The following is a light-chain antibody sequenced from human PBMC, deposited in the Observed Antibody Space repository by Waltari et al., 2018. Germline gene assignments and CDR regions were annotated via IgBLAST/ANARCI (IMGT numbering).Light chain of an antibody. Sequence: ETVMTQSPATLSVSPGERANLSCRASQGVSNTLAWYQLKPGQPPRLRICDPATRATGIPARFSGSGSGTEFNLTISSLQSEDFAIDYCQQYSNWPPGTFGQGTKVEVK. CDR2: DPA. CDR3: QQYSNWPPGT. CDR1: QGVSNT. V-gene: IGKV3-15*01. J-gene: IGKJ1*01.